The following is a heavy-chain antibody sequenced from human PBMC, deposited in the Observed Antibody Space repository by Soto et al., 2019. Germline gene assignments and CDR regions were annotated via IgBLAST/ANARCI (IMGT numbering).Heavy chain of an antibody. D-gene: IGHD2-2*01. CDR3: ARCEGSTRWGYYGMDV. V-gene: IGHV3-33*01. CDR1: RFTFSSYA. J-gene: IGHJ6*02. CDR2: IWYDGSNE. Sequence: QVQLVESGGGVVQPGRSLRLSCAASRFTFSSYAMHWVRQAPGKGLEWVAIIWYDGSNEYYADSVKGRFTISRDNSKNTLYLQMNSLRAEDTAVYYCARCEGSTRWGYYGMDVWGQGTTVTVSS.